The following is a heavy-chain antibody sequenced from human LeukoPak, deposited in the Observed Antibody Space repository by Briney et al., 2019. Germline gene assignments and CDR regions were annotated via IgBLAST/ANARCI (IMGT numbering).Heavy chain of an antibody. CDR1: GGSISSSSYY. CDR3: ASSTAIFGVVIMSYFDY. Sequence: SETLSLTCTVSGGSISSSSYYWGWIRQPPGKGLEWIGSIYYSGSTYYNPSLKSRVTISVDTSKNQFSLKLSSVTAADTAVYYCASSTAIFGVVIMSYFDYWGQGTLVTVSS. V-gene: IGHV4-39*07. J-gene: IGHJ4*02. D-gene: IGHD3-3*01. CDR2: IYYSGST.